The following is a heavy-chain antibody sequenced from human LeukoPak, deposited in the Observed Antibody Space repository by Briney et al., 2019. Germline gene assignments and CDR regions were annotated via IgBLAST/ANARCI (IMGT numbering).Heavy chain of an antibody. CDR1: GFSFSSYA. D-gene: IGHD2-2*01. CDR3: AKLPREYCSSTSCPNSFDT. CDR2: LSASGGTT. J-gene: IGHJ5*02. V-gene: IGHV3-23*01. Sequence: GGSLRLSCAASGFSFSSYAMTWVRQAPGKGLEWVSALSASGGTTYYADSVKGRFTTSRDNSRSTLYLHMNSLRAEDTAVYYCAKLPREYCSSTSCPNSFDTWGQGTLVTVSS.